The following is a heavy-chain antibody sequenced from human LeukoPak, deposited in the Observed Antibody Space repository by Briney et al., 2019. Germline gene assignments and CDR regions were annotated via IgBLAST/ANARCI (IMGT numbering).Heavy chain of an antibody. CDR2: INPNSGGT. V-gene: IGHV1-2*02. J-gene: IGHJ6*03. CDR1: GYTFTSYY. CDR3: ARVGQYDVVVPAALGAYYYYYMDV. D-gene: IGHD2-2*01. Sequence: ASVKVSCKASGYTFTSYYMHWVRQAPGQGLEWMGWINPNSGGTNYAQKFQGRVTMTRDTSISTAYMELSRLRSDDTAVYYCARVGQYDVVVPAALGAYYYYYMDVWGKGTTVTVSS.